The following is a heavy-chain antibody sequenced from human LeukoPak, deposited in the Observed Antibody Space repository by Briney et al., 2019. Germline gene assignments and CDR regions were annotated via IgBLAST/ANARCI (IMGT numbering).Heavy chain of an antibody. CDR1: GFTFSSYG. Sequence: PGGSLRLSCAASGFTFSSYGMHWVRQAPGKGLEWVAVISYDGSNKYYADSLKGRFTISRDNSKNTLYLQMNSLRAEDTAVYYCAKDSYYGSVPSGMDVWGKGTTVTVSS. J-gene: IGHJ6*04. D-gene: IGHD3-10*01. CDR3: AKDSYYGSVPSGMDV. CDR2: ISYDGSNK. V-gene: IGHV3-30*18.